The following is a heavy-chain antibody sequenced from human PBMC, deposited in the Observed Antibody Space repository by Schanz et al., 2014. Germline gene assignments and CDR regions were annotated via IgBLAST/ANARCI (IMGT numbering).Heavy chain of an antibody. Sequence: VQLVESGGGLVKPGGSLRLSCGVSGLTASSHSMNWVRQAPGKGLEWVAILWHDGSKKYYADSVKGRFTVSRDNSKNSLYLQLNSLRAEDTAVYFCARDCHGCGPHLAYWGQGSLVTVSS. CDR1: GLTASSHS. CDR2: LWHDGSKK. D-gene: IGHD6-19*01. J-gene: IGHJ4*02. CDR3: ARDCHGCGPHLAY. V-gene: IGHV3-33*08.